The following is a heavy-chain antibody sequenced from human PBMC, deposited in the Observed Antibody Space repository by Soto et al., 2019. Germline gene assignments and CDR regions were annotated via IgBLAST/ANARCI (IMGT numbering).Heavy chain of an antibody. D-gene: IGHD2-15*01. Sequence: PSETLSLTCAVSGGSISSSNWWSWVRQPPGKGLEWIGEINHSGSTNYNPSLKSRVTISVDTSKNQFSLKVSSVTAADTAVYYCARVWTYCSGGSCYGSYYYCMDVWGQGTTVT. CDR3: ARVWTYCSGGSCYGSYYYCMDV. CDR2: INHSGST. J-gene: IGHJ6*02. CDR1: GGSISSSNW. V-gene: IGHV4-4*02.